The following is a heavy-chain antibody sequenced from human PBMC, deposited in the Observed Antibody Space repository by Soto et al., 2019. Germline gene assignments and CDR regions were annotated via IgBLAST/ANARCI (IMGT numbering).Heavy chain of an antibody. J-gene: IGHJ4*02. CDR2: IRNKANSYTT. Sequence: EVHLVESGGDLVQPGGSLRLSCAASGFTFSDYYMDWVRQAPGKGLEWLGRIRNKANSYTTEYAASVKGRFTISRDDSKNSLYLQMNSLKTEDTAVYYCTRGPPDYWGQGTLVTVSS. V-gene: IGHV3-72*01. CDR1: GFTFSDYY. CDR3: TRGPPDY.